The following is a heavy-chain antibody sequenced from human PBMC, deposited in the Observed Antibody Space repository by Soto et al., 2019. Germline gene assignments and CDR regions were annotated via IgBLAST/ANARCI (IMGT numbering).Heavy chain of an antibody. Sequence: QVQLVQSGAEVKNPGASVKVSCKTSGYTFTKYGVGWVRQATGQGLEWMGWMNPNSGNTGYAQKFQGRVTMTRNTSISTAYMELSSLRSEDTAVYYCARERSGSSDYWGQGTLVTVSS. V-gene: IGHV1-8*01. J-gene: IGHJ4*02. D-gene: IGHD1-26*01. CDR3: ARERSGSSDY. CDR2: MNPNSGNT. CDR1: GYTFTKYG.